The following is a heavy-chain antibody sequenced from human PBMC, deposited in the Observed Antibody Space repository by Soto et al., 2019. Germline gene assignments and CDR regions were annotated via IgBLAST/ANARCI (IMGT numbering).Heavy chain of an antibody. CDR1: VFIVSSFG. V-gene: IGHV3-33*01. J-gene: IGHJ4*02. CDR2: IWYDGSNT. Sequence: GGPLRLYGAASVFIVSSFGMHWVRQAPGKGLEWVAHIWYDGSNTYYADSVKGRFTISRDNSRNTLYLQMNSLRAEDTAVYHCVRDLLGSGGHFDYWGQGTPVTVSS. D-gene: IGHD7-27*01. CDR3: VRDLLGSGGHFDY.